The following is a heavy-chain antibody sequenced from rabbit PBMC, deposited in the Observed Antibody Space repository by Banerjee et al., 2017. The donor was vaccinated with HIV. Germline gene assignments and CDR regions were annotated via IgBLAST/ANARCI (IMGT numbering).Heavy chain of an antibody. D-gene: IGHD7-1*01. CDR1: GIDFSSNA. J-gene: IGHJ4*01. V-gene: IGHV1S45*01. Sequence: QQQLEESGGGLVKPGGTLTLTCKASGIDFSSNAMCWVRQAPGKGLELIACIYAGSGSIYYASWAKGRFTITKTSSTTVTLQMTSLTAADTATYFCARIGGYPGYSYVLFNLWGQGTLVTVS. CDR2: IYAGSGSI. CDR3: ARIGGYPGYSYVLFNL.